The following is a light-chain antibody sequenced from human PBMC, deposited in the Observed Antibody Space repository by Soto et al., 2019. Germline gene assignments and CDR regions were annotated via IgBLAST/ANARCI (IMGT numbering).Light chain of an antibody. V-gene: IGKV3-20*01. J-gene: IGKJ2*01. CDR1: QSVSSSY. CDR2: GAS. CDR3: QQYASSSYP. Sequence: EIVLTQSPGTLSLSPGDRATLSCRTSQSVSSSYLAWYQQKPGQAPRLLIYGASRRATGIPVRFSGSGSVTDFTLTISRLEPEDFAVYFCQQYASSSYPFGQGTKLEIK.